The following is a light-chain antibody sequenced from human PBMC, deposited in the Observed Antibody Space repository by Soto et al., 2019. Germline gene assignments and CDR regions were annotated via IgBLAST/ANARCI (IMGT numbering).Light chain of an antibody. Sequence: DIQMTQSPSSLSASVGDRVTITCRASQGIRNDLGWYQQKPGKAPKALIYDASTLRSGVPSRFSGGGSGTEFTLTISSLQPDDFATYYCQQYYSYPPTFGQGTKVDI. CDR2: DAS. J-gene: IGKJ1*01. CDR3: QQYYSYPPT. CDR1: QGIRND. V-gene: IGKV1-17*01.